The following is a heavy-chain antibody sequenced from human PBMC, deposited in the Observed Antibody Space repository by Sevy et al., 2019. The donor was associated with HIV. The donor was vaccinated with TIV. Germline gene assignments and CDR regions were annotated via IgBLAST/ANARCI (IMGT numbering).Heavy chain of an antibody. V-gene: IGHV3-74*01. CDR2: INGDGSST. CDR1: GVSFSSYW. Sequence: GGSLRLSCAASGVSFSSYWMHWVRQAPGKGLVWVSRINGDGSSTADADSVTGRFTISRDNAKNTLYLQMNSLRADDTAVYYCARLALWRGLFDYWGQGTLVSVSS. D-gene: IGHD3-3*01. J-gene: IGHJ4*02. CDR3: ARLALWRGLFDY.